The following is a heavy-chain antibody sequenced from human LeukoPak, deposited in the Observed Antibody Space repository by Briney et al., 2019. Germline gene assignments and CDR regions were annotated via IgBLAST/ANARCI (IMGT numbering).Heavy chain of an antibody. CDR1: GYTFTGYY. J-gene: IGHJ3*02. V-gene: IGHV1-2*06. CDR3: ARGGEYDAFYI. Sequence: ASVKVSCKASGYTFTGYYMHWVRQAPGQGLELMGRINPNSGGTNYAQKFPGRVTMTRDTSISTAYMELSGLRSDDTAVYYCARGGEYDAFYIWGQGTMVTVSS. D-gene: IGHD4-17*01. CDR2: INPNSGGT.